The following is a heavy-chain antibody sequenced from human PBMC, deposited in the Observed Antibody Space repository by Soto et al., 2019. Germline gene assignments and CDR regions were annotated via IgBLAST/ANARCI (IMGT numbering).Heavy chain of an antibody. Sequence: GGSLRLSCTASGFIFSNYAMSWVRQAPGKGLEWVSAITRTDSTYYADSVKGRFTISRDNSRNTLYLQMNSLGAEDAALYYCAKALVGEVGATDYWGQGTLVTVSS. CDR1: GFIFSNYA. D-gene: IGHD1-26*01. CDR2: ITRTDST. J-gene: IGHJ4*02. CDR3: AKALVGEVGATDY. V-gene: IGHV3-23*01.